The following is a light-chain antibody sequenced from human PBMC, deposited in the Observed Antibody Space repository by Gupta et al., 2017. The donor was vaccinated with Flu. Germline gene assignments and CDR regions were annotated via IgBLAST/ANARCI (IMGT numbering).Light chain of an antibody. J-gene: IGKJ1*01. V-gene: IGKV3-20*01. CDR1: QSVSSSY. Sequence: ELMLPQSPGTLSLSPGERATPSCRASQSVSSSYLAWYQQKPGQAPRLLIYGASSRATGIPDRFSGSGSGTDFTLTISRLEPEDFAVYYCQQYGSSPWTFGQGTKVEIK. CDR3: QQYGSSPWT. CDR2: GAS.